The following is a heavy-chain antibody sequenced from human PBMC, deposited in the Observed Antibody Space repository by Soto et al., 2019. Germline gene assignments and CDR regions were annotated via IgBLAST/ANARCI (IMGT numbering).Heavy chain of an antibody. D-gene: IGHD6-6*01. CDR2: ICWYDDE. CDR1: GFSLTTSGVR. V-gene: IGHV2-5*01. CDR3: APSRRSSRDAFDF. Sequence: SGPTLVNPTQTLTLTCTFSGFSLTTSGVRGGWIRRPPVKGLEWVALICWYDDERYSPSLRSRLTITKDTSKNRMVRTMTNMEAVDTATYYCAPSRRSSRDAFDFWGKETMVTVSS. J-gene: IGHJ3*01.